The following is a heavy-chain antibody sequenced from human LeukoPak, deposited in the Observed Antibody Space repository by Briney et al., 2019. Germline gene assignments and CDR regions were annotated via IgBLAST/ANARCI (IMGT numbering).Heavy chain of an antibody. V-gene: IGHV1-69*05. D-gene: IGHD5-24*01. CDR3: ARVTETQYWYFDL. CDR2: IIPIFGTA. J-gene: IGHJ2*01. CDR1: GGTFSSYA. Sequence: ASVKVPCKASGGTFSSYAISWVRQAPGQGLEWMGRIIPIFGTANYAQKLQGRVTMTTDTSTSTAYMELRSLRSDDTAVYYCARVTETQYWYFDLWGRGTLVTVSS.